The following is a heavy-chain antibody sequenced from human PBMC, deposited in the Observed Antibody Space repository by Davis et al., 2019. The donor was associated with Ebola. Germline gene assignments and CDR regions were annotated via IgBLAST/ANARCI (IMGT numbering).Heavy chain of an antibody. CDR2: IKQDGSEK. CDR3: AAGFGWFIDY. J-gene: IGHJ4*02. V-gene: IGHV3-7*01. Sequence: GESLKISCAASGFTFSSYWMSWVRQAPGKGLEWVANIKQDGSEKYYVDSVKGRFTISRDNSQNSLYLQMDSLRPDDTAIYYCAAGFGWFIDYWGQGVLVTVSS. D-gene: IGHD2-8*02. CDR1: GFTFSSYW.